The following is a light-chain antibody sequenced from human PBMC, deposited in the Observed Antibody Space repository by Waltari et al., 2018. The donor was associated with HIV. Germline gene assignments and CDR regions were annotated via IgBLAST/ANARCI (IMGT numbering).Light chain of an antibody. CDR1: QSVHFY. CDR3: QQRYKWPPIT. Sequence: EIKLTQSPATLSLSPGERATLSCRASQSVHFYLAWFQQKPGQAPRLLIYDASNRATCIPDRFSGSGSGTDFTLTIDRLEPEDFAVYYCQQRYKWPPITFGQGTRLEIK. J-gene: IGKJ5*01. V-gene: IGKV3-11*01. CDR2: DAS.